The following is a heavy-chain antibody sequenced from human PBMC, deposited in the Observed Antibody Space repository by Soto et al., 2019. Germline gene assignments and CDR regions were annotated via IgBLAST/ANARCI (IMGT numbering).Heavy chain of an antibody. V-gene: IGHV1-2*02. J-gene: IGHJ4*02. CDR1: GYTFTAYY. CDR2: INPNNGAT. Sequence: ASVKVSCKTSGYTFTAYYMHWVRQAPGQGLEWMGWINPNNGATYYTQRFQGRVTMTRETSISTAYMELSSVTAADTAVYYCARVVTTVIHLDYWGQGALVTVSS. D-gene: IGHD4-4*01. CDR3: ARVVTTVIHLDY.